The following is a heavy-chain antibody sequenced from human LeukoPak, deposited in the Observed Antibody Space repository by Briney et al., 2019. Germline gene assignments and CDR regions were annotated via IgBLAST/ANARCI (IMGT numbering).Heavy chain of an antibody. V-gene: IGHV3-48*01. CDR3: ARTIMITFGGVIAPSHFDY. Sequence: GGSLRLSCAASGFTFSSYAMSWVRQAPGKGLEWVSYISSSSSTIYYADSVKGRFTISRDNAKNSLYLQMNSLRAEDTAVYYCARTIMITFGGVIAPSHFDYWGQGTLVTVSS. D-gene: IGHD3-16*02. CDR2: ISSSSSTI. CDR1: GFTFSSYA. J-gene: IGHJ4*02.